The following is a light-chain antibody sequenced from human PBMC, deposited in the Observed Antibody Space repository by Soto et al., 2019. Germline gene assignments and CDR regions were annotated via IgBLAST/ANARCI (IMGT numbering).Light chain of an antibody. Sequence: EIVLTQSPGTLSLSPGERATLSCRASQSVSSSYLAWYQQKPGQAPRLLIYGASSRATGIPDRFSGSGSGTDLTLTNSRLEPEDFAVYYCQQYGSSPKFGQGTKVDI. J-gene: IGKJ1*01. V-gene: IGKV3-20*01. CDR3: QQYGSSPK. CDR2: GAS. CDR1: QSVSSSY.